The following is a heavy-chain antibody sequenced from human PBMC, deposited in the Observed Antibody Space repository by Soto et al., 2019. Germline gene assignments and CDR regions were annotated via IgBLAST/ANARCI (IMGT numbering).Heavy chain of an antibody. Sequence: EVQLVESGGGLVQPGGSLRLSCAASGFTFSSYEMNWVRQAPGQGLEWVSYISSSGSTIYYADSVKGRFTISRDNAKNSLYLQMNSLRAEDTAVYYCARVSFGVATAGFDPWGQGTLVTVSS. CDR3: ARVSFGVATAGFDP. D-gene: IGHD3-3*01. J-gene: IGHJ5*02. CDR2: ISSSGSTI. V-gene: IGHV3-48*03. CDR1: GFTFSSYE.